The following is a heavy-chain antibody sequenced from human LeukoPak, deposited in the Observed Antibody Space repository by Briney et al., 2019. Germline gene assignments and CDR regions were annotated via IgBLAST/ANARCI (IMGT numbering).Heavy chain of an antibody. CDR3: ARVSCSGGSCYSFDY. CDR2: MNPNSGNT. CDR1: GYTFTSYD. V-gene: IGHV1-8*01. J-gene: IGHJ4*02. D-gene: IGHD2-15*01. Sequence: EASVKVSCKASGYTFTSYDINWVRQAPGQGLEWMGWMNPNSGNTGYAQKFQGRVTMTRNTSISTAYMELSSLGSEDTAVYYCARVSCSGGSCYSFDYWGQGTLVTVSS.